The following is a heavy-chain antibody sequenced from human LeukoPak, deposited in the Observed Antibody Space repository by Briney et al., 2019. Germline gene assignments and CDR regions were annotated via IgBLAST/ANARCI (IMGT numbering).Heavy chain of an antibody. J-gene: IGHJ6*03. D-gene: IGHD4-17*01. Sequence: ASVKVSCKASGGTFSSYAISWVRQAPGQGLEWMGGIIPIFGTANYAQKFQGRVTITADESTSTAYMELSSLRSEDTAVYYCARDQGGLYGDYVFKYYYYYMDVWGKGTTVTVSS. CDR3: ARDQGGLYGDYVFKYYYYYMDV. CDR2: IIPIFGTA. CDR1: GGTFSSYA. V-gene: IGHV1-69*13.